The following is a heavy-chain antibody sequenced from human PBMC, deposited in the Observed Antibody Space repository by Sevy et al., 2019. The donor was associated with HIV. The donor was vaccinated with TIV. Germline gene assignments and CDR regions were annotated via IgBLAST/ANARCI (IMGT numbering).Heavy chain of an antibody. CDR3: ARESLGFGEFNNWFDP. J-gene: IGHJ5*02. CDR1: GFTFSSYW. D-gene: IGHD3-10*01. Sequence: GWSLRLSCAASGFTFSSYWMHWVRQAPGKGLVWVSRINSDGSSTSYADSVKGRFTISRDNAKNTLYLQMNSLRAEDTAVYYCARESLGFGEFNNWFDPWGQGTLVTVSS. CDR2: INSDGSST. V-gene: IGHV3-74*01.